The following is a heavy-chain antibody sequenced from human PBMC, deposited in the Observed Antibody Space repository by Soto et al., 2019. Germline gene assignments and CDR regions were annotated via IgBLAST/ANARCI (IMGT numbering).Heavy chain of an antibody. CDR3: AREGPEYYDFWSGYYYYYGMDV. V-gene: IGHV4-4*07. CDR2: IYTSGST. CDR1: GGSISSYY. J-gene: IGHJ6*02. D-gene: IGHD3-3*01. Sequence: SETLSLTCTVSGGSISSYYWSWIRQPAGKGLEWIGRIYTSGSTNYTPSLKSRVTMSVDTSKNQFSLKLSSVTAADTAVYYCAREGPEYYDFWSGYYYYYGMDVWGQGTTVTVSS.